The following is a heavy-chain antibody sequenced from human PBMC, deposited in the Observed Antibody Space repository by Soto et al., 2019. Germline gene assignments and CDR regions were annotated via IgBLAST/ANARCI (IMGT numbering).Heavy chain of an antibody. CDR3: ARVRSYMLFDY. D-gene: IGHD1-26*01. CDR1: GGSISSYY. CDR2: IYYSGST. V-gene: IGHV4-59*01. J-gene: IGHJ4*02. Sequence: SEPLSLTCTVSGGSISSYYWSWIRQPPGKGLEWIGYIYYSGSTNYNPSLKSRVTISVDTSKNQFSLKLSSVTAADTAVYYCARVRSYMLFDYWGQGTLVTVSS.